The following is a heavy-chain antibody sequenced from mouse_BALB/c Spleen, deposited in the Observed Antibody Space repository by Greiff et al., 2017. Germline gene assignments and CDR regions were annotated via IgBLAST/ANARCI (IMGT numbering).Heavy chain of an antibody. V-gene: IGHV1-63*02. CDR1: GYTFTNYW. D-gene: IGHD1-2*01. Sequence: QVQLQQSGAELVRPGTSVKISCKASGYTFTNYWLGWVKQRPGHGLEWIGDIYPGGGYTNYNEKFKGKATLTADTSSSTAYMQLSSLTSEDSAVYFCARGGTTATRYAMDYWGQGTSVTVSS. J-gene: IGHJ4*01. CDR2: IYPGGGYT. CDR3: ARGGTTATRYAMDY.